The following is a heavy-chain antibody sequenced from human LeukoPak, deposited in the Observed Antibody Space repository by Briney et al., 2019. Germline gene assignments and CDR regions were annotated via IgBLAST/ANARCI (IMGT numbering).Heavy chain of an antibody. CDR1: GFTFSSCS. V-gene: IGHV3-21*01. J-gene: IGHJ3*02. D-gene: IGHD1-26*01. CDR3: ARVMMWELHLRAFDI. CDR2: ISNSRSYI. Sequence: PGGSLRLSCAASGFTFSSCSLNWVRQAPGKGLEWVSSISNSRSYIYYADSVKGRFTISRDNAKNSLYLQMNSLRAEDTAVYYCARVMMWELHLRAFDIWGQGTMVTVSS.